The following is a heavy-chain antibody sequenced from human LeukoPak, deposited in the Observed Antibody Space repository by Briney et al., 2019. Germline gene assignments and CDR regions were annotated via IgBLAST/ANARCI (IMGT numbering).Heavy chain of an antibody. Sequence: NSSETLSLTCTVSGGSISSYYWSWIRQPPGKGLEWIGETNHSGSTNYNPSLKSRVTISVDTSKNQFSLKLSSVTAADTAVYYCARESGGIAVAGTFDYWGQGTLVTVSS. CDR2: TNHSGST. J-gene: IGHJ4*02. D-gene: IGHD6-19*01. CDR1: GGSISSYY. CDR3: ARESGGIAVAGTFDY. V-gene: IGHV4-34*01.